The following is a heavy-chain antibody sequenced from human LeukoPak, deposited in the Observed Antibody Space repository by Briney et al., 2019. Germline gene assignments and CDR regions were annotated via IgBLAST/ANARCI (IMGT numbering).Heavy chain of an antibody. Sequence: SETLSLTCTVSGDSISSSSYYWGWIRQPPGKGLEWIGSIYYSGSTYYNPSLKSRVTISVDTSKNQFSLKLSSVTAADTAVYYCARGYFDWLLSGGSFDYWGQGTLVTVSS. J-gene: IGHJ4*02. V-gene: IGHV4-39*07. CDR2: IYYSGST. CDR1: GDSISSSSYY. CDR3: ARGYFDWLLSGGSFDY. D-gene: IGHD3-9*01.